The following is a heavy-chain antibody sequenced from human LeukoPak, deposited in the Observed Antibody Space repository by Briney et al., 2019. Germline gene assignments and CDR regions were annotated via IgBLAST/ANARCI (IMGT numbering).Heavy chain of an antibody. J-gene: IGHJ4*02. CDR1: GFTFDDYG. Sequence: GGSLRLSCAAPGFTFDDYGMSWVRQAPGKGLEWVSGINWNGGATGYADSVKGRFTISRDNAKNSLFLQMNSLRAEDTALYYCATRSRGYSYGGFDYWGQGTLVTVSS. CDR3: ATRSRGYSYGGFDY. D-gene: IGHD5-18*01. CDR2: INWNGGAT. V-gene: IGHV3-20*04.